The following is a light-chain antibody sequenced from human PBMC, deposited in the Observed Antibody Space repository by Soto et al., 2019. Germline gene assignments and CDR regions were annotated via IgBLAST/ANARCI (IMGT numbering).Light chain of an antibody. CDR1: SSDVGGYNY. CDR2: DVS. Sequence: QSVLTQPASVSGSPGQSITISCTGTSSDVGGYNYVSWYQQHPDKAPKLMIYDVSNRPSGVSNRFSGSKSGNTASLTISGLQAEDEADYYCSSYTSSSTRHVFGTGTKVTVL. CDR3: SSYTSSSTRHV. J-gene: IGLJ1*01. V-gene: IGLV2-14*01.